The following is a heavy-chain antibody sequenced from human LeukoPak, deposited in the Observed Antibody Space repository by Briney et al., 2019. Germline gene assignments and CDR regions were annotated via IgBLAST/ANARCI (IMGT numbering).Heavy chain of an antibody. Sequence: GGSLRLSCAASGFTFSTYWMHWVRQAPGKGLVWVSRINSDGSTTTYADSVKGRFTISRDNAKNTLYLQMNSLRAEDTALYYCTRGGVDYWGQGTLVTVSS. J-gene: IGHJ4*02. CDR2: INSDGSTT. CDR3: TRGGVDY. CDR1: GFTFSTYW. V-gene: IGHV3-74*01. D-gene: IGHD3-16*01.